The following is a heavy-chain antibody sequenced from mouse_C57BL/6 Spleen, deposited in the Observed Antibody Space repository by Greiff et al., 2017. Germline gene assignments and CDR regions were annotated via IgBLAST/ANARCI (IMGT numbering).Heavy chain of an antibody. CDR3: ARWRGNYDY. CDR1: GYTFTSYW. D-gene: IGHD2-1*01. CDR2: IDPSDSYT. Sequence: VQLQQPGAELVRPGTSVKLSCKASGYTFTSYWMHWVKQRPGQGLEWIGVIDPSDSYTNYNQKFKGKATLTVDPSSSTAYMQLSSLTSEDSAVYYCARWRGNYDYWGQGTTLTVSA. J-gene: IGHJ2*01. V-gene: IGHV1-59*01.